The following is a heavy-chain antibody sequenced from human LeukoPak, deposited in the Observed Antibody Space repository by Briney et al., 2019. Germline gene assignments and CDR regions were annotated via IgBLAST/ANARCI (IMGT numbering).Heavy chain of an antibody. Sequence: ASVKVSCKASGYTFTSYYMHWVRQAPGQGLEWMGWINPNSGGTNYAQKFQGRVTMTRDTSISTAYMELSRLRSDDTAVYYCARYNRGVDTAMVMGFDYWGQGTLVTVSS. CDR3: ARYNRGVDTAMVMGFDY. CDR1: GYTFTSYY. D-gene: IGHD5-18*01. CDR2: INPNSGGT. V-gene: IGHV1-2*02. J-gene: IGHJ4*02.